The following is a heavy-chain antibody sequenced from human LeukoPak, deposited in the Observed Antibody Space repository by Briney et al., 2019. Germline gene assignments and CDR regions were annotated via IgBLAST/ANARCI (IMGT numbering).Heavy chain of an antibody. Sequence: GGSLRLSCIASGFTFGDYAVNWVRQAPGKGLEWVGFIRGRYYGGTTEYAASVKGRFTISGEDSKSIAYLQMNSLKPEDTGVYYCTRLNTPGYDSALVYWGQGTLVTVSS. V-gene: IGHV3-49*04. J-gene: IGHJ4*02. CDR1: GFTFGDYA. CDR2: IRGRYYGGTT. CDR3: TRLNTPGYDSALVY. D-gene: IGHD5-12*01.